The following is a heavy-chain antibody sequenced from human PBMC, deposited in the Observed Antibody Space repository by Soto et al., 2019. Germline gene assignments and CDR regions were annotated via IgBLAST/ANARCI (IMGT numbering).Heavy chain of an antibody. CDR1: GGSFSGYY. J-gene: IGHJ4*02. Sequence: QVQLQQWGAGLLKPLETLSLTCAINGGSFSGYYWSWIRQPPGKGLEWIGEINHSGSTNYNPSLQSRVIISLDTSQNQFSLKLSSVTAADTDVYYCARDRRVVGGYSSNWYDYSDYWGQGTLVKVSS. D-gene: IGHD6-13*01. CDR3: ARDRRVVGGYSSNWYDYSDY. CDR2: INHSGST. V-gene: IGHV4-34*01.